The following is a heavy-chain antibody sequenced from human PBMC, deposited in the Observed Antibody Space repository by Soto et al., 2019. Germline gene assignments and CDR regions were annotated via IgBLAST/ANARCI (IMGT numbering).Heavy chain of an antibody. J-gene: IGHJ6*02. CDR3: ARDYIPSYGMDV. V-gene: IGHV1-2*04. D-gene: IGHD3-10*01. Sequence: ASVKVSCKASGYTFTSYGISWVRQAPGQGLEWMGWINPNSGGTNYAQKFQGWVTMTRDTSISTAYMELSRLRSDDTAVYYCARDYIPSYGMDVWGQGTTVTVSS. CDR1: GYTFTSYG. CDR2: INPNSGGT.